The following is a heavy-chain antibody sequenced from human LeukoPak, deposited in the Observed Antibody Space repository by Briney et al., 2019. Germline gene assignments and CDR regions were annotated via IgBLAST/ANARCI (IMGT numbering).Heavy chain of an antibody. CDR3: ARDITGSFDY. CDR2: IYTSGST. J-gene: IGHJ4*02. Sequence: SETLSLTCTVSGGSISSGSYYWSWIRQPAGKGLEWIGRIYTSGSTNYNPSLKSRVIISVDTSKNQFSLELSSVTAADTAVYYCARDITGSFDYWGQGNLVTVSS. CDR1: GGSISSGSYY. V-gene: IGHV4-61*02. D-gene: IGHD1-14*01.